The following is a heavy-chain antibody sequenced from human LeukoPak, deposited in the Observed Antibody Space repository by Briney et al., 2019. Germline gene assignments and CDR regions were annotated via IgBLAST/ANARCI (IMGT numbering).Heavy chain of an antibody. J-gene: IGHJ4*02. Sequence: GGSLRLSCAASGFTFSSYWMSWVRQAPGKGLEWVANIKQDGSEKYYVDSVKGRFTISRDNAKNSLYLQMNSLRAEDTAVYYCARDRYCTTTRCSDYWGQGTLVTVSS. CDR1: GFTFSSYW. D-gene: IGHD2-2*01. CDR3: ARDRYCTTTRCSDY. V-gene: IGHV3-7*01. CDR2: IKQDGSEK.